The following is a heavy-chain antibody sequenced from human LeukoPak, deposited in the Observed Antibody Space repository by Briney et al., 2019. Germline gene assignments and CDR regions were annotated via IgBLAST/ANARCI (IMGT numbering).Heavy chain of an antibody. CDR2: IIPIFGTA. CDR3: ASPRAYYDSSGYPSIFDY. CDR1: GGTFISYA. J-gene: IGHJ4*02. V-gene: IGHV1-69*01. D-gene: IGHD3-22*01. Sequence: SVTVSFKASGGTFISYAISWVRQAPGQGLEWMGGIIPIFGTANYAQKFQGRVTITADESTSTAYMELSSLRSEDTAVYYCASPRAYYDSSGYPSIFDYWGQGTLVTVSS.